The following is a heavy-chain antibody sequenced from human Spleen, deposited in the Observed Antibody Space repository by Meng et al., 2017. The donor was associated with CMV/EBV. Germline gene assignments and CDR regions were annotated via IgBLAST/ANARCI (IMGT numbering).Heavy chain of an antibody. D-gene: IGHD2-15*01. Sequence: SLKISCAASGFPFDDYAMHWVRQAPGKGLEWVSRISWNSGSIHYADSVRGRFTISRDNAKTSLYLQMNSLRAEDMAKYYCAKDKCSGGTCFIDYWGQGTLVTVSS. CDR2: ISWNSGSI. CDR1: GFPFDDYA. CDR3: AKDKCSGGTCFIDY. J-gene: IGHJ4*02. V-gene: IGHV3-9*03.